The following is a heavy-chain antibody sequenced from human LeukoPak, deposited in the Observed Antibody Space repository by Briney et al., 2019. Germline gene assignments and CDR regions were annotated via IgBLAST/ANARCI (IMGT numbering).Heavy chain of an antibody. V-gene: IGHV3-13*01. CDR2: IGVTGDT. CDR3: TKEFCGSRAACAGGSYYDF. D-gene: IGHD2-15*01. CDR1: GFTFSKDD. Sequence: GGSLRLSCAASGFTFSKDDFHWVRQAPGKGLEWVAAIGVTGDTYYADSVKSRFTISREDAANSLYLQMRSLGAGDTALYYCTKEFCGSRAACAGGSYYDFWGRGALVTVSS. J-gene: IGHJ2*01.